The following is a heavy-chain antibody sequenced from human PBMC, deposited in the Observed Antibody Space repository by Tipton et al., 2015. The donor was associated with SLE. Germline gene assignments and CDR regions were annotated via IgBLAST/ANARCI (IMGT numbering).Heavy chain of an antibody. V-gene: IGHV3-9*01. CDR3: VKGLSGWDKDDPLDM. Sequence: RSLRLSCITSGFTFDDKAMHWVRQAPGKGLEWVSGISWNGASTGYADSVKGRFTISRDDAKNSLFLQMNSLRPEDTALYFCVKGLSGWDKDDPLDMWGQGTMVTVSS. CDR1: GFTFDDKA. CDR2: ISWNGAST. D-gene: IGHD6-19*01. J-gene: IGHJ3*02.